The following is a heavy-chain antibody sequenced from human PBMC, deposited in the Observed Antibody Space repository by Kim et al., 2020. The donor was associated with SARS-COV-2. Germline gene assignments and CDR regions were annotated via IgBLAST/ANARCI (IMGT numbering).Heavy chain of an antibody. CDR2: INHSGST. D-gene: IGHD3-10*01. J-gene: IGHJ6*02. V-gene: IGHV4-34*01. CDR1: GGSFSGYY. Sequence: SETLSLTCAVYGGSFSGYYWSWIRQPPGKGLEWIGEINHSGSTNYNPSLKSRVTISVDTSKNQFSLKLSSVTAADTAVYYCARGFYGSGSPLLALYYYYYYGMDVWGQGTTVTVSS. CDR3: ARGFYGSGSPLLALYYYYYYGMDV.